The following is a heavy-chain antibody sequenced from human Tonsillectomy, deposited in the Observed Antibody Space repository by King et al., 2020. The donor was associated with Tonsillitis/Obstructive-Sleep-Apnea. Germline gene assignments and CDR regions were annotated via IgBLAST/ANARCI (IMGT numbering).Heavy chain of an antibody. D-gene: IGHD2-2*01. Sequence: QLVQSGAEVKKPGASVKVSCKASGYTFTGYYMHWVRQAPGQGLEWMGRINPNSGGTNYAQKFQGRGPMTRDPSIITAYMELSRLRSDDTALYYCASAHGGYCSSTSCYGVRYNWFDPWGQGTLVTVSS. J-gene: IGHJ5*02. CDR2: INPNSGGT. V-gene: IGHV1-2*06. CDR1: GYTFTGYY. CDR3: ASAHGGYCSSTSCYGVRYNWFDP.